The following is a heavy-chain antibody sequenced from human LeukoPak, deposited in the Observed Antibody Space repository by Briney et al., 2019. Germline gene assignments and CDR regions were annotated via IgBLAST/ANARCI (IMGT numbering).Heavy chain of an antibody. D-gene: IGHD1-26*01. CDR1: GGSISSGSYY. CDR3: ARDSSGSPPYYYNGMDV. CDR2: IYTSGST. Sequence: SETLSLTCTVSGGSISSGSYYWSWIRQPAGKGLEWIGRIYTSGSTNYNPSLKSRVTISVDTSKNQFSLKLSSVTAADTAVYYCARDSSGSPPYYYNGMDVWGQGTTVTVSS. V-gene: IGHV4-61*02. J-gene: IGHJ6*02.